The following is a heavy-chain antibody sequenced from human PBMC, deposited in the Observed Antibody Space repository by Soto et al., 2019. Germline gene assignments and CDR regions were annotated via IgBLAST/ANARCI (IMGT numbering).Heavy chain of an antibody. CDR3: ASFTGQLVHGRYYFDY. Sequence: SVKVSCKASGGTFSSYAFSWVRQAPGQGLEWMGGIIPIFGTANYAQKFQGRVTITADGSTSTAYMELSSLRSEDTAVYYCASFTGQLVHGRYYFDYWGQGTPVTVSS. D-gene: IGHD6-13*01. CDR2: IIPIFGTA. V-gene: IGHV1-69*13. J-gene: IGHJ4*02. CDR1: GGTFSSYA.